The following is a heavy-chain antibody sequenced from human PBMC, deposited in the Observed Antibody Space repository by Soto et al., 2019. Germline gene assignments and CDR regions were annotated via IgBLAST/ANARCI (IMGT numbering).Heavy chain of an antibody. D-gene: IGHD6-13*01. V-gene: IGHV1-2*04. CDR1: GYTFTGYY. CDR2: INPNSGGT. CDR3: ARDRIAAAGSYYYYYGMDV. Sequence: ASVKASCKASGYTFTGYYMHWVRQAPGQGLEWMGWINPNSGGTNYAQKFQGWVTMTRDTSISTAYMELSRLRSDDTAVYYGARDRIAAAGSYYYYYGMDVWGQGTTVTVSS. J-gene: IGHJ6*02.